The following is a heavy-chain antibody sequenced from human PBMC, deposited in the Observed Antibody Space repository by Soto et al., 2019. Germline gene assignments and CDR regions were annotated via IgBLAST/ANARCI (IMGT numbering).Heavy chain of an antibody. D-gene: IGHD2-15*01. J-gene: IGHJ3*02. V-gene: IGHV3-7*01. CDR2: IKQDGSEK. CDR3: ARDAAYCSGGSCYFGAFDI. Sequence: GGSLRLSCAASGFTFSNYWMSWVRQVPGKGLEWVANIKQDGSEKYYVDSVKGRFTISRDNAKNSLYLQMNSLRAEDTAVYYCARDAAYCSGGSCYFGAFDIWGQGTMVTVSS. CDR1: GFTFSNYW.